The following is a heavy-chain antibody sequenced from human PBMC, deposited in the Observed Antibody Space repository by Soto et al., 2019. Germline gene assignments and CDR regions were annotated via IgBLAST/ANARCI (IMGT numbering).Heavy chain of an antibody. V-gene: IGHV3-72*01. D-gene: IGHD5-12*01. CDR1: GFTFSDHY. CDR2: SRNKANSYTT. J-gene: IGHJ4*02. CDR3: ARAAREPREFDY. Sequence: EVQLVESGGDLVQPGGSLRLSCSVSGFTFSDHYMDWVRQAPGKGLEWVGRSRNKANSYTTEYAASVKGRFTISRDDSKNSLYLQMNSLRTEDTAVYYGARAAREPREFDYWGQGTLVTVSS.